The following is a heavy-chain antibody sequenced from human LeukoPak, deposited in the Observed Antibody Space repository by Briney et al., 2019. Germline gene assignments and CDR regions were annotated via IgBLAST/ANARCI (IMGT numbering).Heavy chain of an antibody. D-gene: IGHD3-10*01. CDR1: GYSFTGYY. J-gene: IGHJ4*02. Sequence: ASVKVSCKASGYSFTGYYIHWMRQAPGQGLEWMGWMNPNRGDTSYAQKFQGRVAMTRDTPINTAYMELSGLTSDDTAVYYCASWNGSGSYHDYWGQGTLVTVSS. CDR2: MNPNRGDT. CDR3: ASWNGSGSYHDY. V-gene: IGHV1-2*02.